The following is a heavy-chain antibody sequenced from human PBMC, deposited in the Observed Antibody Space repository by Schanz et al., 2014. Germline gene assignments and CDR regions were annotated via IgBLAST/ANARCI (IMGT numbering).Heavy chain of an antibody. D-gene: IGHD1-26*01. Sequence: EVQLVESGGGFVQPGGSLRLSCAASGFTFSNYWIHWVRQAPGKGLVWVSRIDADGNSTSYADSVKGRFIISRDNAKNSLYLQMNSLRAEDTAVYYCARGGATRFDYWGQGTLVTVSS. CDR2: IDADGNST. CDR1: GFTFSNYW. J-gene: IGHJ4*02. V-gene: IGHV3-74*01. CDR3: ARGGATRFDY.